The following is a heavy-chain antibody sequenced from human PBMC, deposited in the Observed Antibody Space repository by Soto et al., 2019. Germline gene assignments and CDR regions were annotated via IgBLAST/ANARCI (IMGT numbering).Heavy chain of an antibody. Sequence: QVHLVQSGAEVKKPGATVKVSCQDSGYAFTTYGITCVRQAPGQGLERMGRISAHNGKSIYAKKLQGRVTVTRDKSTSTAYVELRSLKYDVTAVDYCARGRYGDSWGQGALFTVSS. D-gene: IGHD1-1*01. CDR2: ISAHNGKS. V-gene: IGHV1-18*01. CDR1: GYAFTTYG. J-gene: IGHJ5*01. CDR3: ARGRYGDS.